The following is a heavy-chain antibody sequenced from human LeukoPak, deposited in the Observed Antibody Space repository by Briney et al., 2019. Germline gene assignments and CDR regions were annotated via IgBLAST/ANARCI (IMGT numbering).Heavy chain of an antibody. J-gene: IGHJ4*02. CDR1: GYTFTSYG. Sequence: GASVKVSCKASGYTFTSYGINWVRQAPGQGLEWMGWISAYNGNTDYAQKLQGRVTMTTDTSTSTACMELRSLRSDDAAVYYCARGGRSYFYNRGLDYWGQGTLVTVSS. D-gene: IGHD3-22*01. CDR2: ISAYNGNT. CDR3: ARGGRSYFYNRGLDY. V-gene: IGHV1-18*01.